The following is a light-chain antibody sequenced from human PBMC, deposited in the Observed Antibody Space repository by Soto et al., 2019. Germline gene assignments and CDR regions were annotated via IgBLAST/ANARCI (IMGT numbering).Light chain of an antibody. V-gene: IGLV8-61*01. J-gene: IGLJ3*02. Sequence: QTVVTQEPSFSVSPGGTVTLTCGLSSXSVSTSYYPSWYQQTPGQAPRTLIYSTNTRSSGVPDRFSGSILGNKAALTITGAQADDESDYYCVLYMGSGISLFGGGTKVTVL. CDR2: STN. CDR3: VLYMGSGISL. CDR1: SXSVSTSYY.